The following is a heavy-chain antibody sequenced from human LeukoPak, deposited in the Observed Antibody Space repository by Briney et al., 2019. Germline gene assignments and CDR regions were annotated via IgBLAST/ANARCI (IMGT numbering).Heavy chain of an antibody. J-gene: IGHJ5*02. D-gene: IGHD6-6*01. Sequence: SETPSLTCAVYGGSFSGYYWSWIRQPPGKGLEWIGEINHSGSTNYNPSLKSRVTISVDTSKNQFSLKLSSVTAADTAVYYCARAQLRQGIADRSRLTFWFDPWGQGTLVTVSS. V-gene: IGHV4-34*01. CDR1: GGSFSGYY. CDR3: ARAQLRQGIADRSRLTFWFDP. CDR2: INHSGST.